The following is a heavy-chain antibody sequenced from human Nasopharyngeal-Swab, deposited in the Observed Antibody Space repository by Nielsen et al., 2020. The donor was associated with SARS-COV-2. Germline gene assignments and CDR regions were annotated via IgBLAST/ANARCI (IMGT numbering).Heavy chain of an antibody. CDR2: IYYSGST. V-gene: IGHV4-39*01. Sequence: WIRQPPGKGLEWIGSIYYSGSTYYNPSLKSRVTISVDTSKNQFSLKLSSVTAADTAVYYCARHGLSGITIFGVVIPKNWFDPWGQGTLVTV. CDR3: ARHGLSGITIFGVVIPKNWFDP. J-gene: IGHJ5*02. D-gene: IGHD3-3*01.